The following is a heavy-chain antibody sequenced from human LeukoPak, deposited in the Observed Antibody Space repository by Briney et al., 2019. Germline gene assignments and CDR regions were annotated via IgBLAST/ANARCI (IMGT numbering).Heavy chain of an antibody. CDR2: INPNSGGT. J-gene: IGHJ6*02. V-gene: IGHV1-2*02. CDR1: GYTFTGYY. D-gene: IGHD6-19*01. Sequence: GASVEVSCKASGYTFTGYYMHWVRQAPGQGLEWMGWINPNSGGTNYAQKFQGRVTMTRDTSISTAYMELSRLRSDDTAVYYCARVDAVAGTYYYYGMDVWGQGTTVTVSS. CDR3: ARVDAVAGTYYYYGMDV.